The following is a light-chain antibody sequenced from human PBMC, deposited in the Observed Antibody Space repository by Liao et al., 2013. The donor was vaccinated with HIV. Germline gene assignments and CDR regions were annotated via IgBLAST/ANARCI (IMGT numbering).Light chain of an antibody. V-gene: IGLV3-21*02. CDR2: YDT. CDR3: QVWDSSSAHVV. CDR1: ALPKQY. Sequence: SYELTQPPSVSVSPGQTARITCSGDALPKQYAYWYQQKPGQAPVLVIYYDTDRPSGIPDRFSGSNSGNTATLTISRVEAGDEADYYCQVWDSSSAHVVFGGGDQADRP. J-gene: IGLJ2*01.